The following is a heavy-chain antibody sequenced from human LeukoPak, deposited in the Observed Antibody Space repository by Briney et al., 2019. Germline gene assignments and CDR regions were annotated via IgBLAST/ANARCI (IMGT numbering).Heavy chain of an antibody. V-gene: IGHV4-34*01. CDR3: ARDPTTVMTVPWYFDT. J-gene: IGHJ4*02. CDR2: INHRGST. Sequence: ASETLSLTCAVYDGSFTGYFWNWIRQSPGKGLEWIGEINHRGSTNYNPSLKSRLTISVDTSKNQFSLRLTSVTAADTGVYFCARDPTTVMTVPWYFDTWGQGTLVTVSS. D-gene: IGHD4-11*01. CDR1: DGSFTGYF.